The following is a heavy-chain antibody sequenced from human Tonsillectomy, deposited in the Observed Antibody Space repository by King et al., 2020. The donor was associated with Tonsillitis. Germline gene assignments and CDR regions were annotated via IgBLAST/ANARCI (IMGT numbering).Heavy chain of an antibody. CDR1: GFTFSSYA. D-gene: IGHD3-3*01. Sequence: VQLVESGGGLVQPGGSLRLSCAASGFTFSSYAMSWVRQAPGKGLEWGSVISGSGGSTYYADSVKGRFTISRDNSKNTLYLQMNSLRAEDTAVYYCAKDSSPYYDFWSGSDPWGQGTLVTVSS. J-gene: IGHJ5*02. CDR2: ISGSGGST. CDR3: AKDSSPYYDFWSGSDP. V-gene: IGHV3-23*04.